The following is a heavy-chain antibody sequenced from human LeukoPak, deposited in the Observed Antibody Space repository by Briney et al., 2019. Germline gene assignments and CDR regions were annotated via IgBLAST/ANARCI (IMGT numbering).Heavy chain of an antibody. D-gene: IGHD3-3*01. CDR1: GFTFSSYA. Sequence: GGSLRLSCAASGFTFSSYAMSWVRQAPGKGLEWVAVISYDGSNKYYADSVKGRFTISRDNSKNTLYLQMNSLRAEDTAVYYCAKTSVDDFWSGYYGASLFDYWGQGTLVTVSS. J-gene: IGHJ4*02. V-gene: IGHV3-30*18. CDR2: ISYDGSNK. CDR3: AKTSVDDFWSGYYGASLFDY.